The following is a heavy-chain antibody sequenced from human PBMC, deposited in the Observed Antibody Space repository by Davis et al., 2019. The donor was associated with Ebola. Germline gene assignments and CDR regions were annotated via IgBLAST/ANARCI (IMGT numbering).Heavy chain of an antibody. CDR1: GFTFSSYA. CDR2: IYYSESS. V-gene: IGHV4-59*01. CDR3: ARDSRWLVPGTYYYYGMDV. Sequence: ESLKISCAASGFTFSSYAMHWIRQPPGKGLAWIGYIYYSESSNYNPSLKSRVTISVDTSKNHFSLKLSSVTAADTAVYYCARDSRWLVPGTYYYYGMDVWGQGTTVTVSS. D-gene: IGHD6-19*01. J-gene: IGHJ6*02.